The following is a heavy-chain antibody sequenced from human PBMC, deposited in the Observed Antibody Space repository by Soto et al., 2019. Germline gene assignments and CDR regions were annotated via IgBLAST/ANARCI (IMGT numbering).Heavy chain of an antibody. Sequence: SETLSLTCTVSGGSISSGDYYWSWIRQPPGKGLEWIGYIYYSGSTYYNPSLKSRVTISVDTSKNQFSLKLSSVTAADTAVYYCARDGYIAAAGPYFYYYGMDVWGQGTTVTV. D-gene: IGHD6-13*01. CDR2: IYYSGST. CDR3: ARDGYIAAAGPYFYYYGMDV. J-gene: IGHJ6*02. CDR1: GGSISSGDYY. V-gene: IGHV4-30-4*01.